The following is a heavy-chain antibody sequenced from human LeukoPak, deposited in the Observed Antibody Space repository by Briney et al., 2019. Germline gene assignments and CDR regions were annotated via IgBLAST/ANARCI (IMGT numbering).Heavy chain of an antibody. D-gene: IGHD4-11*01. CDR2: INSDGSST. CDR3: ARSRLHQDYYFDY. Sequence: PGRSLRLSCAASGFTFSSYWMHWVRQAPGKGLVWVSRINSDGSSTSYADSVKGRFTISRDNAKNSLYLQMNSLRAEDTAVYYCARSRLHQDYYFDYWGQGTLVTVSS. V-gene: IGHV3-74*01. J-gene: IGHJ4*02. CDR1: GFTFSSYW.